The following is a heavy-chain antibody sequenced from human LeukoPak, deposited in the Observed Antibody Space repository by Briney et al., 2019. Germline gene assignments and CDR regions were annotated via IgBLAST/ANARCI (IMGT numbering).Heavy chain of an antibody. V-gene: IGHV4-34*01. Sequence: SETLSLTCAVYGGSFSGYYWSWIRQPPGKGLEWIGEINHSGSTNYNPSLKSRVTISVDTSKTQFSLKLSSVTAADTAVYYCAVQRPYYYDSSGYSTWGQGTLVTVSS. D-gene: IGHD3-22*01. CDR1: GGSFSGYY. CDR2: INHSGST. J-gene: IGHJ5*02. CDR3: AVQRPYYYDSSGYST.